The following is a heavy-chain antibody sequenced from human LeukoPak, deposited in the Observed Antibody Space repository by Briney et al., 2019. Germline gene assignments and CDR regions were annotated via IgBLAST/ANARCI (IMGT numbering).Heavy chain of an antibody. Sequence: PSQTLSLTCTVSGGSISSGGYYWSWIRQPPGKGLEWIGYIYHSGSTYYNPSLKSRVTISVDRSKNQFSLKLSSVTAADTAVYYCARWYYYGSGSYYLDYWGQGTLVTVSS. CDR3: ARWYYYGSGSYYLDY. D-gene: IGHD3-10*01. CDR1: GGSISSGGYY. V-gene: IGHV4-30-2*01. CDR2: IYHSGST. J-gene: IGHJ4*02.